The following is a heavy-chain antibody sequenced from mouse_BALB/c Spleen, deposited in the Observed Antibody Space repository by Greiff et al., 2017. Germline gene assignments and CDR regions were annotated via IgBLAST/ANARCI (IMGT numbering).Heavy chain of an antibody. Sequence: VKLVESGPGLVAPSQSLSITCTVSGFSLTSYGVHWVRQPPGKGLEWLGVIWAGGSTNYNSALMSRLSISKDNSKSQVFLKMNSLQTDDTAMYYCARDRVYEYDGDWYIDDWGAGTTVTVSS. CDR2: IWAGGST. V-gene: IGHV2-9*02. D-gene: IGHD2-4*01. J-gene: IGHJ1*01. CDR3: ARDRVYEYDGDWYIDD. CDR1: GFSLTSYG.